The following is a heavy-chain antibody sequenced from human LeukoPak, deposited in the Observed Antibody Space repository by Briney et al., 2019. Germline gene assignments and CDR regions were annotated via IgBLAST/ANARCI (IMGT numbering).Heavy chain of an antibody. V-gene: IGHV1-18*01. J-gene: IGHJ5*02. D-gene: IGHD4-11*01. Sequence: ASVKVSCKASGYTFTSYGISWVRQAPGQGLEWMGWISDYNGNTNYAQKLQGRVTMTTDTSTSTAYMELRSLRSDDTAVYYCARDLYRDRLPVSWFYPWGQGTLVTVSS. CDR3: ARDLYRDRLPVSWFYP. CDR1: GYTFTSYG. CDR2: ISDYNGNT.